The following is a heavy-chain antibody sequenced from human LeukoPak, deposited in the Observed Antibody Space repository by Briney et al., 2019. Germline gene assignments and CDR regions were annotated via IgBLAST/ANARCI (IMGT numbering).Heavy chain of an antibody. CDR3: ARGGWSFDF. Sequence: SETLSLTCTVSGGSISNNYWSWLRQPPGKGLEWIGYIYYSGSTNYNPSLKSRVTMSVDTSKNQFSLKLTSVTAADTAVYYCARGGWSFDFWGRGTLVTVSS. V-gene: IGHV4-59*01. J-gene: IGHJ2*01. CDR2: IYYSGST. CDR1: GGSISNNY.